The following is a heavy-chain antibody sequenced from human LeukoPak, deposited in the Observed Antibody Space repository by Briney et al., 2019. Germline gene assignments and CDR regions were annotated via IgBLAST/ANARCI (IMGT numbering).Heavy chain of an antibody. J-gene: IGHJ3*02. CDR2: FFYSGST. D-gene: IGHD3-3*01. V-gene: IGHV4-59*01. Sequence: SETLSLACTVSGGAISTYYWSWIRQPPGRGLEWVGYFFYSGSTNYNPSLKSRVTISADTSRNQFSLKLSSVTAADTAVYYCARIYYDFWSGYYKLGAFDIWGQGTMVTVSS. CDR3: ARIYYDFWSGYYKLGAFDI. CDR1: GGAISTYY.